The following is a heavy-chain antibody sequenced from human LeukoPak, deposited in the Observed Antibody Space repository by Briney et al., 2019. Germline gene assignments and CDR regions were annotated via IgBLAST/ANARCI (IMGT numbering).Heavy chain of an antibody. V-gene: IGHV1-18*01. Sequence: EASVKVSCKASGYTFTSYGISWVRQAPGQGLEWMGWISAYNGNTNYTQKIQGRVTMNTDTSTSTAYMELRSLRSDDTAVYYCARVHKVEIGDYWGQGTLVTVSS. CDR2: ISAYNGNT. D-gene: IGHD5-12*01. CDR3: ARVHKVEIGDY. J-gene: IGHJ4*02. CDR1: GYTFTSYG.